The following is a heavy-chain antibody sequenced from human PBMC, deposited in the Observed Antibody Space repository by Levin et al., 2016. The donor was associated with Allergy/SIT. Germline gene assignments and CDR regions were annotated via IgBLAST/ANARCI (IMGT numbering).Heavy chain of an antibody. J-gene: IGHJ5*02. CDR1: GFTVSSNY. Sequence: GESLKISCAASGFTVSSNYMSWVRQAPGKGLEWVSVIYSGGSTYYADSVKGRFTISRDNSKNTLYLQMNSLRAEDTAVYYCAGEPRYCSGGSCYLWGQGTLVTVSS. V-gene: IGHV3-66*01. D-gene: IGHD2-15*01. CDR2: IYSGGST. CDR3: AGEPRYCSGGSCYL.